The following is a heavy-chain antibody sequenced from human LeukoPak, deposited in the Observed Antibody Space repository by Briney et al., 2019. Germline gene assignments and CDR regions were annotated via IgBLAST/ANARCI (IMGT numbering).Heavy chain of an antibody. CDR1: GYSFTSYW. V-gene: IGHV5-51*01. J-gene: IGHJ4*02. D-gene: IGHD3-22*01. CDR2: IYPGDSDT. CDR3: ARRRGKVVVITTSYWGYYFDY. Sequence: GESLKISCKGSGYSFTSYWIGWVRQMPGKGLGWMGIIYPGDSDTRYSPSFQGQVTISADKSISTAYLQWSSLKASDTAMYYCARRRGKVVVITTSYWGYYFDYWGQGTLVTVSS.